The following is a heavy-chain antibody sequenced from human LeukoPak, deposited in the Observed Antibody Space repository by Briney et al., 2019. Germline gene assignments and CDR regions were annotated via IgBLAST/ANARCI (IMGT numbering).Heavy chain of an antibody. Sequence: GASVKVSCKVSGYTLTELTMHWVRQAPGKGLEWMGGFDPEDGETIYAQKFQGRVTMTEDTSTDTAYMELCSLRSEDTAVYYCASPARGSIVVGSEYFDYWGQGTLVTVSS. CDR2: FDPEDGET. J-gene: IGHJ4*02. V-gene: IGHV1-24*01. D-gene: IGHD2-2*01. CDR1: GYTLTELT. CDR3: ASPARGSIVVGSEYFDY.